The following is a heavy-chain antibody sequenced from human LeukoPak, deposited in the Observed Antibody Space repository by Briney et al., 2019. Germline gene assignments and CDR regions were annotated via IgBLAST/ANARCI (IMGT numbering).Heavy chain of an antibody. Sequence: GGSLRLSCAASGFTFSSYAMHWVRQAPGKGLEWVAVISYDGSNKYYADSVKGRFTISRDNSKNTLYLQMNSLRAEDTAVYYCARGRYSSGWHTYYFDYWGQGTLVTVSS. D-gene: IGHD6-19*01. CDR1: GFTFSSYA. CDR2: ISYDGSNK. V-gene: IGHV3-30-3*01. CDR3: ARGRYSSGWHTYYFDY. J-gene: IGHJ4*02.